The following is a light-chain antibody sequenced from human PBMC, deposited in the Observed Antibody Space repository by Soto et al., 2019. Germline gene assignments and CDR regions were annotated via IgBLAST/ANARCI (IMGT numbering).Light chain of an antibody. CDR3: QKYNSVPPWT. Sequence: DFQMTQSPSSLSASVGDRVTITCRASQGISNYLAWYQQKPGKVPKLLIYAASTLQSGVPSRFSGSGSGTDFTLTISSLQPEDVASYYCQKYNSVPPWTFGQGTKVEIK. CDR1: QGISNY. J-gene: IGKJ1*01. CDR2: AAS. V-gene: IGKV1-27*01.